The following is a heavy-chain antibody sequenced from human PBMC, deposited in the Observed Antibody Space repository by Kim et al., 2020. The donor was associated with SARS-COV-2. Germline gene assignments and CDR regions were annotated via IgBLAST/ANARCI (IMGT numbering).Heavy chain of an antibody. Sequence: GGSLRLSCAASGFTFSSYAMSWVRQAPGKGLEWVSAISGSGGSTYYADSVKGRFTISRDNSKNTLYLQMNSLRAEDTAVYYCAKDPPCGSCEWELQGGFDYWGQGTLVTVSS. V-gene: IGHV3-23*01. J-gene: IGHJ4*02. CDR1: GFTFSSYA. D-gene: IGHD1-26*01. CDR2: ISGSGGST. CDR3: AKDPPCGSCEWELQGGFDY.